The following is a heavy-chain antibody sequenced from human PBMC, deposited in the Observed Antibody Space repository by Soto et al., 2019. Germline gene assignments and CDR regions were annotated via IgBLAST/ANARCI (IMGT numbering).Heavy chain of an antibody. CDR3: ATEKWGMVRGASAFDI. CDR2: IYYSGST. CDR1: GGSISSGDYD. V-gene: IGHV4-30-4*01. D-gene: IGHD3-10*01. Sequence: TSETLSLTCTVSGGSISSGDYDWSWIRQPPGKGLEWIGYIYYSGSTYYNPSLKSRVTISVDTSKNQFSLKLSSVTAADTAMYYCATEKWGMVRGASAFDIWGQGTMVTVSS. J-gene: IGHJ3*02.